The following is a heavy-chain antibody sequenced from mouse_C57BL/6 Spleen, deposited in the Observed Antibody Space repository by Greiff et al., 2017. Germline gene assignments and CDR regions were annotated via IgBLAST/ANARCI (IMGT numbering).Heavy chain of an antibody. CDR1: GFNIKDDY. CDR3: TTVDTIFPFAY. J-gene: IGHJ3*01. CDR2: IDPENGDT. V-gene: IGHV14-4*01. Sequence: VQLQQSGAELVRPGASVKLSCTASGFNIKDDYMHWVKQRPEQGLEWIGWIDPENGDTEYASKFQGKATITADKSSNTAYLQLSSLTSEDTAVYYCTTVDTIFPFAYWGQGTLVTVSA.